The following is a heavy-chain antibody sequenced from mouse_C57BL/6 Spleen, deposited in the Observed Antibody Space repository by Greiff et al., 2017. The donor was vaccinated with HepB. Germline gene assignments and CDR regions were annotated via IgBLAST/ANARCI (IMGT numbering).Heavy chain of an antibody. CDR3: ATYYDGFAY. CDR2: ISYDGSN. V-gene: IGHV3-6*01. J-gene: IGHJ3*01. D-gene: IGHD2-4*01. Sequence: ESGPGLVKPSQSLSLTCSVTGYSITSGYYWNWIRQFPGNKLEWMGYISYDGSNNYNPSLKNRNSITRDTSKNQFFLKLNSVTTEDTATYYCATYYDGFAYWGQGTLVTVSA. CDR1: GYSITSGYY.